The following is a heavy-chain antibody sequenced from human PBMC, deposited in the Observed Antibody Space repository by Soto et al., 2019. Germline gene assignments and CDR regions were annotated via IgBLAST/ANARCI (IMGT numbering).Heavy chain of an antibody. CDR2: ISYDGSNK. V-gene: IGHV3-30*18. D-gene: IGHD6-19*01. J-gene: IGHJ4*02. CDR3: AKTPLIAVAGDY. Sequence: QVQLVESGGGVVQPGRSLRLSCAASGLTFSSYGMHWVRQAPGKGLEWVAVISYDGSNKYYADSVKGRFTISRDNSKNTLYLQMNSLRAEDTAVYYCAKTPLIAVAGDYWGQGTLVTVSS. CDR1: GLTFSSYG.